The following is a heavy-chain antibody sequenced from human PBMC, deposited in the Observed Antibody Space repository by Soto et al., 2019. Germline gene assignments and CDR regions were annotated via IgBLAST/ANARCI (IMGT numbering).Heavy chain of an antibody. V-gene: IGHV4-4*02. Sequence: SETLSLTCAVSGGSISSSRWWNWVRQPPGKGLEWIGDIYQSGYANYVPSLKSRLTISVDRSKSQISLTLRSVTAADTAIYYCASRDPYGDYAHAFDVWGRGTMVTVSS. CDR3: ASRDPYGDYAHAFDV. CDR1: GGSISSSRW. CDR2: IYQSGYA. J-gene: IGHJ3*01. D-gene: IGHD4-17*01.